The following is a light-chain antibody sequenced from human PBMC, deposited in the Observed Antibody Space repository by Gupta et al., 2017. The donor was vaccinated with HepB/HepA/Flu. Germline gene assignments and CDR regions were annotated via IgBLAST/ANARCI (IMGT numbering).Light chain of an antibody. CDR1: SSNIGAGYD. CDR3: QSYDSSLSDSTDVV. CDR2: GNG. V-gene: IGLV1-40*01. J-gene: IGLJ2*01. Sequence: QSVLTQPPSVSGAPRQRVTISCTGSSSNIGAGYDVHRYHLLPGTAPKILIYGNGNRPAGGRDRCSGSKSGTSASVNIAGLQAEGEADYYCQSYDSSLSDSTDVVFGGGTKLTVL.